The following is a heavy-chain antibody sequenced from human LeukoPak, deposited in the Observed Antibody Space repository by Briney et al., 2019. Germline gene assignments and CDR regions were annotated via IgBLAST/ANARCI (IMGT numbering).Heavy chain of an antibody. D-gene: IGHD6-6*01. J-gene: IGHJ4*02. CDR3: ARLSSSSEENYFDY. CDR1: GYSFTSYW. CDR2: IYPGDSDT. V-gene: IGHV5-51*01. Sequence: GESLKISCKGSGYSFTSYWIGWVRQMPGKGLEWMGIIYPGDSDTRYSPSFQGQVTISADKSISTAYLQWSSLESSDTAMYYCARLSSSSEENYFDYWGQGTQVTASS.